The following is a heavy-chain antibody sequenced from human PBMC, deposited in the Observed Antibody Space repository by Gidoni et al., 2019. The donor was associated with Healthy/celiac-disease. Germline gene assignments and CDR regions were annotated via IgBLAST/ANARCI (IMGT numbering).Heavy chain of an antibody. Sequence: EVQLVESGGGLVQPGGSLRPSLPPSGFPGRSHYLTWGRPAPADWGGVRQAPGKGLEWVSVIYSGGSTYYADSVKGRFTISRDNSKNTLYLQMNSLRAEDTAVYYCARDPYSSSGGSTNWFDPWGQGTLVTVSS. D-gene: IGHD6-6*01. J-gene: IGHJ5*02. CDR3: ARDPYSSSGGSTNWFDP. V-gene: IGHV3-66*01. CDR1: GFPGRSHY. CDR2: IYSGGST.